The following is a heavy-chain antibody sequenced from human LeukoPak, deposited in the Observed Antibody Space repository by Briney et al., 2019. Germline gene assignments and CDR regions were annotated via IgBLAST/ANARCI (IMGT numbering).Heavy chain of an antibody. D-gene: IGHD3-9*01. CDR2: INHSGST. Sequence: SETLSLTCAVYGGSFSGYYWSWIRQPPGKGLEWIGEINHSGSTNYNPSLKSRVTISVDTSKNQFSLKLSSVTAADTAVYYCARLVDILTGSFDYWGQGTLVTVSS. CDR1: GGSFSGYY. J-gene: IGHJ4*02. CDR3: ARLVDILTGSFDY. V-gene: IGHV4-34*01.